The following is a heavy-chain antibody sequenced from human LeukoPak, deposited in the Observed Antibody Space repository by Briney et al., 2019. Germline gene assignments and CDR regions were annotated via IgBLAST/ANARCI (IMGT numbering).Heavy chain of an antibody. CDR1: GGSFSGYY. D-gene: IGHD3-10*01. V-gene: IGHV4-34*01. Sequence: SETLSLTCAVYGGSFSGYYWSWIRQPPGKGLEWIGEINHSGSTNYNPSLKSRVTISVDTSKNQFSLKLSSVTAADTAVYYCARATTYYYGSGNRLRYFQHWGQGTLVTVSS. J-gene: IGHJ1*01. CDR2: INHSGST. CDR3: ARATTYYYGSGNRLRYFQH.